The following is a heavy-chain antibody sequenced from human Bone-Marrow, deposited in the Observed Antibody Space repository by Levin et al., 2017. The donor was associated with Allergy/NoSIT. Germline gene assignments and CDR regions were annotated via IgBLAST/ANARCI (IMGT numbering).Heavy chain of an antibody. J-gene: IGHJ4*02. CDR2: IKGDGGDE. CDR3: AREGEGTGYFDY. Sequence: RPGGSLRLSCAASGFTFSSYWMSWVRQAPGKGLEWVANIKGDGGDEYYVDSVKGRFTISRDNAKNSVYLQMSSLRDEDTAVYYCAREGEGTGYFDYWGQGTLVTVFS. CDR1: GFTFSSYW. V-gene: IGHV3-7*04. D-gene: IGHD1-1*01.